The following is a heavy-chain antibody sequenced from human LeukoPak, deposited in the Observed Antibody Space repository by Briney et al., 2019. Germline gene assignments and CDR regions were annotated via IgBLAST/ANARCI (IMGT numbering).Heavy chain of an antibody. Sequence: GRSLRLSCAASGFTFNNYAMSWVRQAPGKGLEWVSVISDSGGSRYYADSVKGRFTISRDNSKNTLYLQMSSLGVEDTAVYYCAKDESRGYYFFDYWGQGTLVTVSS. CDR3: AKDESRGYYFFDY. D-gene: IGHD3-22*01. CDR1: GFTFNNYA. V-gene: IGHV3-23*01. CDR2: ISDSGGSR. J-gene: IGHJ4*02.